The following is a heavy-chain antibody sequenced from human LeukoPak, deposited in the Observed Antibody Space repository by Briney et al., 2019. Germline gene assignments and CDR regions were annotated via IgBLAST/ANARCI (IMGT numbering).Heavy chain of an antibody. CDR1: GYTFTSYD. J-gene: IGHJ4*02. Sequence: ASLKVSCKASGYTFTSYDINWVRQATGQGLEWMGWINPNSGGTNYAQKFQGRVTMTRDTSISTAYMELSRLRSDDTAVYYCASSGYSYGLINYWGQGTLVTVSS. V-gene: IGHV1-2*02. D-gene: IGHD5-18*01. CDR2: INPNSGGT. CDR3: ASSGYSYGLINY.